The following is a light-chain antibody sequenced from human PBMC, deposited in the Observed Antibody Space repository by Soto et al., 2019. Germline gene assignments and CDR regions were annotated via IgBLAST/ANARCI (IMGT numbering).Light chain of an antibody. V-gene: IGLV2-23*01. CDR3: CSYAGSNWV. CDR1: SSDVGSYSL. J-gene: IGLJ3*02. Sequence: QSALTQPASVSGSPGQSITISCTGTSSDVGSYSLVSWYQQHPGKAPKLMIYEGSKRPSGVSNRFSGSKSGNTASLTISGLQAEDEADYYCCSYAGSNWVFGGGTKVTVL. CDR2: EGS.